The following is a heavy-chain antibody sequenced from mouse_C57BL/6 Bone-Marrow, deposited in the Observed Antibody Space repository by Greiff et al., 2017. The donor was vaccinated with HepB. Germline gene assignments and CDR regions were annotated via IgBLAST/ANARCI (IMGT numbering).Heavy chain of an antibody. CDR3: DCPPRQHRLWVDY. CDR1: GYTFTSYG. D-gene: IGHD3-2*02. J-gene: IGHJ3*01. V-gene: IGHV1-81*01. CDR2: IYPRSGNT. Sequence: QVQLQQSGAELARPGASVKLSCKASGYTFTSYGISWVKQRTGQGLEWFGEIYPRSGNTYYNEKFKGKATLTADKSASTAYMELRSLTSEDSAVYFCDCPPRQHRLWVDYWGQGKLVTVTA.